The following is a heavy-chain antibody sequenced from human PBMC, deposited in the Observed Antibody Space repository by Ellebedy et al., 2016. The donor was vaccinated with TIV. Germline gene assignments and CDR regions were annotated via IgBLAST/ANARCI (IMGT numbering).Heavy chain of an antibody. CDR2: IYSSGST. J-gene: IGHJ4*02. CDR3: VRGLGIARF. CDR1: GGSISSSNYY. Sequence: MPSETLSLTCTVSGGSISSSNYYWSWLRQPPGKGLEWIGSIYSSGSTYYNPSLKSRLSISVDTSKNQFSLNLTSVTAADRAVYYCVRGLGIARFWGQGTLVTVSS. D-gene: IGHD6-13*01. V-gene: IGHV4-39*07.